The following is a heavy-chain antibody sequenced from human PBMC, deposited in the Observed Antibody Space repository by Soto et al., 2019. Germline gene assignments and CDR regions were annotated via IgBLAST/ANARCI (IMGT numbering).Heavy chain of an antibody. CDR2: IYYSGIT. CDR3: ARHGSN. V-gene: IGHV4-39*01. CDR1: GVSISNSSYY. Sequence: SETLSLTCTVSGVSISNSSYYWGWIRRPPGKGLEWIGTIYYSGITSYNPSLKSRVTISVDTSKNQFSLKLTSVTAADTAVYYCARHGSNWGQGTLVTVSS. J-gene: IGHJ4*02.